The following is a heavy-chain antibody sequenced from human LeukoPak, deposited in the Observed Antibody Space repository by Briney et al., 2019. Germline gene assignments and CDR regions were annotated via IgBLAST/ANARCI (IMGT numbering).Heavy chain of an antibody. V-gene: IGHV1-3*01. CDR2: ISAGNGNT. J-gene: IGHJ4*02. Sequence: GASVKVSCKDSGYTLTSYAIHWVRQAPGQRLEWMGWISAGNGNTKYSQNFQGRVTFISNTSATTAFMELSSLRSEDAAVYYCARDSGSGNNDYWGQGTLVTVSS. CDR3: ARDSGSGNNDY. D-gene: IGHD1-26*01. CDR1: GYTLTSYA.